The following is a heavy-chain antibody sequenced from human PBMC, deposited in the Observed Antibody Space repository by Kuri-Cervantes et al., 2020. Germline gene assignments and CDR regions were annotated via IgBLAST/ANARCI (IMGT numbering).Heavy chain of an antibody. CDR2: INHSGST. D-gene: IGHD2-2*01. Sequence: SETLSLTCTVSGGSISSYYWSWIRQPAGKGLEWIGEINHSGSTNYNPSLKSRVTISVDTSKNQFSLKLSSVTAADTAVYYCARARGVVVPAAVRSKWFDPWGQGTLVTVSS. CDR3: ARARGVVVPAAVRSKWFDP. J-gene: IGHJ5*02. CDR1: GGSISSYY. V-gene: IGHV4-34*01.